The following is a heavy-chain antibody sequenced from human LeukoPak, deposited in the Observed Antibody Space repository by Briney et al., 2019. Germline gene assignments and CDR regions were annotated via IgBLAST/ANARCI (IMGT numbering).Heavy chain of an antibody. D-gene: IGHD6-13*01. CDR2: INPSGGST. J-gene: IGHJ6*02. CDR3: ARDSPSSSWYEPLVYYYYGMDV. Sequence: ASVKVSCKASGYTFTSYDINWVRQAPGQGLEWMGIINPSGGSTSYAQKFQGRVTMTRDTSTSTVYMELSSLRSEDTAVYYCARDSPSSSWYEPLVYYYYGMDVWGQGTTVTVSS. V-gene: IGHV1-46*01. CDR1: GYTFTSYD.